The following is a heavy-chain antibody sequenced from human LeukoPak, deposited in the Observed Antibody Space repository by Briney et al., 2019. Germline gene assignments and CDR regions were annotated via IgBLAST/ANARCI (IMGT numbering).Heavy chain of an antibody. J-gene: IGHJ4*02. CDR1: GYSISSGYY. D-gene: IGHD6-19*01. CDR3: ARPFLRFSSGWHFDY. Sequence: SETLSLTCTVSGYSISSGYYWGWTRQPPGKGLEWIGRIYHSGSTYYNPSLKSRVTISVDTSKNQFSLKLSSVTAADTAIYYCARPFLRFSSGWHFDYWGQGILVTVSS. CDR2: IYHSGST. V-gene: IGHV4-38-2*02.